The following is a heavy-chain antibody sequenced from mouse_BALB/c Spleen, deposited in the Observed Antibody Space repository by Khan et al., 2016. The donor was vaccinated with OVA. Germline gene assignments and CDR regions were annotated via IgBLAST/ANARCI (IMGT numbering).Heavy chain of an antibody. CDR1: GYSITSDYA. D-gene: IGHD2-12*01. CDR2: ISSTGGT. Sequence: QLEESGPGLVKPSQSLSLTCTVTGYSITSDYAWNWIRQFPGNKLEWMGYISSTGGTSSNPSLKSRISVTRDTSKNQFFLQLKSVTTEDTATYCCARSLYYSFGYALDCWGRGTSVTVSS. V-gene: IGHV3-2*02. J-gene: IGHJ4*01. CDR3: ARSLYYSFGYALDC.